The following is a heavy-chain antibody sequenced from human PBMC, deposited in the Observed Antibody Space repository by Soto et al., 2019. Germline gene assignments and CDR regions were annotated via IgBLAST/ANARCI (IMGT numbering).Heavy chain of an antibody. CDR3: ARVSRAYFDSGGYLPFEY. D-gene: IGHD3-22*01. Sequence: GGSLRLSCEASGFTFSTYSMNWVRQAPGKGLEWVSSISNGSGFIYYANSVKGRFTISRDNAKNSLYLQMNTLRAEDTAVYYCARVSRAYFDSGGYLPFEYWGHGTLVIVSS. CDR1: GFTFSTYS. CDR2: ISNGSGFI. V-gene: IGHV3-21*01. J-gene: IGHJ4*01.